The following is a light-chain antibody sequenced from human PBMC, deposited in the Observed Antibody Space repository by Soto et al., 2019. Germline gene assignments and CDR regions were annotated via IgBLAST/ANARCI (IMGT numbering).Light chain of an antibody. J-gene: IGKJ5*01. CDR1: QSLSTY. CDR3: QQSYRTPIT. V-gene: IGKV1-39*01. Sequence: TCRASQSLSTYLNWYQQKPGKAPKVLIYAASNLQSGVPPRFSGSGSGTDFTLTISSLQPEDVATYFCQQSYRTPITFGQGTRLEIK. CDR2: AAS.